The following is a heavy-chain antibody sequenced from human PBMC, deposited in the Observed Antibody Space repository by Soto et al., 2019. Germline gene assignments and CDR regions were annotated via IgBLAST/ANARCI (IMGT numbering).Heavy chain of an antibody. Sequence: ASEKVSCKDAGYTFSTYTMNWVRQAPGQSLEWMGWINAGSGNTKYSQNFQGRVSITRDTSPSTDYMDLTGVQSDHTAVYYIARETVIVGARARSDFDIWGQGTMVTVSS. V-gene: IGHV1-3*01. CDR2: INAGSGNT. CDR1: GYTFSTYT. J-gene: IGHJ3*02. D-gene: IGHD3-22*01. CDR3: ARETVIVGARARSDFDI.